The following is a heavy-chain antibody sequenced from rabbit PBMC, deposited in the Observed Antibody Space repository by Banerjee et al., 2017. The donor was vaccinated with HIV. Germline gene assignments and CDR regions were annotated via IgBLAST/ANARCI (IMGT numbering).Heavy chain of an antibody. CDR2: INTGNAGT. CDR3: VRDYDYTL. CDR1: GFDFNSNA. J-gene: IGHJ6*01. Sequence: EESGGDLVQPGGTLTLTCKASGFDFNSNAMCWVRQAPGKGLEWIGCINTGNAGTCYASWVNCRFTISKTSTTMTLQLTSLTAADTATYFCVRDYDYTLWGQGTLVTVS. D-gene: IGHD2-1*01. V-gene: IGHV1S47*01.